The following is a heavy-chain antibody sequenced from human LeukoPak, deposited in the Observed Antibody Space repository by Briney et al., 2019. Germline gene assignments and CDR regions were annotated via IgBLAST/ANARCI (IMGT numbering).Heavy chain of an antibody. D-gene: IGHD6-13*01. J-gene: IGHJ6*02. CDR3: ARVSSSSQIYYYYGMDV. V-gene: IGHV1-18*01. CDR1: GYTFTNYG. Sequence: ASVKVSCKASGYTFTNYGISWVRQAPGQGLEWMGWISAYNGNTNYAQKLQGRVTMTTDTSTSTAYMELRSLRSDDTAVYYCARVSSSSQIYYYYGMDVWGQGTTVTVSS. CDR2: ISAYNGNT.